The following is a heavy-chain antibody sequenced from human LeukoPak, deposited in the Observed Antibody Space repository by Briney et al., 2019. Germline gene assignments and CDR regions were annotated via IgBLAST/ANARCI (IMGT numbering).Heavy chain of an antibody. CDR3: ARVLAARRYFDY. CDR2: INPNSGGT. CDR1: GYTFTGYY. Sequence: ASVKVSCKASGYTFTGYYMHWVRQAPGQGLEWMGWINPNSGGTNYAQKFQGRVTMTRDTSISTAYMELSRLRSDDTAVYYCARVLAARRYFDYWGQGTLVTVSS. J-gene: IGHJ4*02. V-gene: IGHV1-2*02. D-gene: IGHD6-6*01.